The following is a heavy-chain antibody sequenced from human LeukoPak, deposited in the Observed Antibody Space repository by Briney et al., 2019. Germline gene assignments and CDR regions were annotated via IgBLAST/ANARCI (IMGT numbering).Heavy chain of an antibody. CDR2: ISYDGSNK. CDR1: GFTFSSYA. V-gene: IGHV3-30-3*01. J-gene: IGHJ4*02. D-gene: IGHD7-27*01. CDR3: ASDWGSVL. Sequence: GGSLRLSCAASGFTFSSYAMHWVRQAPGKGLEWVAVISYDGSNKYYADSVKGRFTISRDNSKNTLYLQMNSLRAEDTAVYYCASDWGSVLWGQGTLVTVSS.